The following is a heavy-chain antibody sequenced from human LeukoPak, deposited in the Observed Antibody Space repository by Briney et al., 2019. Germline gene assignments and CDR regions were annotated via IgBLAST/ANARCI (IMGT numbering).Heavy chain of an antibody. V-gene: IGHV3-73*01. J-gene: IGHJ3*02. D-gene: IGHD4-17*01. CDR3: TYYGDYVVDAFDI. CDR1: GFTFSGSA. CDR2: IRSKANSYAT. Sequence: GGSLRLSCAASGFTFSGSAMHWVRRASGKGLEWVGRIRSKANSYATAYAASVKGRFTISRDDSKNTAYLQMNSLKTEDTAVYYCTYYGDYVVDAFDIWGQGTMVTVSS.